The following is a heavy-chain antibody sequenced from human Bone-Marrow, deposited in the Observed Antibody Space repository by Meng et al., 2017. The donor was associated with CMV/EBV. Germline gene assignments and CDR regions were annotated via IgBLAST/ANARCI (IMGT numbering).Heavy chain of an antibody. Sequence: SETLSLTCAVYGGSFSGYYWSWIRQPPGKGLEWIGEINHSGSTNYNPSLKSRVTISVDTSKNQFSLKLSSVTAADTAVYYCARTDPRYCSSTSCSRWAYWAQGTLVPVSS. CDR1: GGSFSGYY. CDR2: INHSGST. D-gene: IGHD2-2*01. CDR3: ARTDPRYCSSTSCSRWAY. J-gene: IGHJ4*02. V-gene: IGHV4-34*01.